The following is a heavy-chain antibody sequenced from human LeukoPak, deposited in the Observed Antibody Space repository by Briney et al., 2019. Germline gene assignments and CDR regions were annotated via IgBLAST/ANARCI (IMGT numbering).Heavy chain of an antibody. CDR1: GGSISSGGYS. J-gene: IGHJ4*02. Sequence: PSETLSLTCAVSGGSISSGGYSWSWIRQPPGKGLEWIGYIYHSGSTYYNPSLKSRVTISVDRSKNQFSLKLSSVTAADTAVYYCARVNLKYCSGGSCWAVVDYRGQGTLVTVSS. CDR3: ARVNLKYCSGGSCWAVVDY. CDR2: IYHSGST. D-gene: IGHD2-15*01. V-gene: IGHV4-30-2*01.